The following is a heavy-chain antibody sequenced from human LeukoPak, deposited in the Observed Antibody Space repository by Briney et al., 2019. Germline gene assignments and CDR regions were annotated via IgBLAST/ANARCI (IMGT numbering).Heavy chain of an antibody. J-gene: IGHJ4*02. CDR2: IYYTGIT. CDR3: ARVSFHYHSGNYGWYFDS. D-gene: IGHD3-10*01. CDR1: SGSISGQY. Sequence: SETVSLTCTVYSGSISGQYWGLLGPPPGQELEWFGNIYYTGITKYNPSLKSRVTISVDTSKNQFSLRLTSVTAADTAVYYCARVSFHYHSGNYGWYFDSWGQGTLVTVSS. V-gene: IGHV4-59*11.